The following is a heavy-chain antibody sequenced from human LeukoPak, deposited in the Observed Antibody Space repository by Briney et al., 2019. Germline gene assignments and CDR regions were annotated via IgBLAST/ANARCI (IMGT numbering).Heavy chain of an antibody. J-gene: IGHJ4*02. V-gene: IGHV3-53*01. D-gene: IGHD4-17*01. CDR3: ARVVDHDYGDYYLDY. Sequence: GGSLRLSCAASGFTVSSNDMSWVRQAPGKGLEGSSVIYSGGSTDYADSVKGRLTISRDNSKNTLYLQMNSLRAEDTAVYYCARVVDHDYGDYYLDYWGQGPLVTVSS. CDR2: IYSGGST. CDR1: GFTVSSND.